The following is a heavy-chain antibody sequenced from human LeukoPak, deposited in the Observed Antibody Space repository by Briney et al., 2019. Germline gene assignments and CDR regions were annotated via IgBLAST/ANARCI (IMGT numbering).Heavy chain of an antibody. Sequence: ASVKVSCKASRYTFTCYYMHWVRQAPGQGLEWMGRINPNSGGTNYAQKFQGRVTMTRDTFISTAYLELSGLRSDDTAVYYCARDLGATWGSDYWGQGTLVTVSS. CDR3: ARDLGATWGSDY. CDR1: RYTFTCYY. D-gene: IGHD7-27*01. J-gene: IGHJ4*02. CDR2: INPNSGGT. V-gene: IGHV1-2*06.